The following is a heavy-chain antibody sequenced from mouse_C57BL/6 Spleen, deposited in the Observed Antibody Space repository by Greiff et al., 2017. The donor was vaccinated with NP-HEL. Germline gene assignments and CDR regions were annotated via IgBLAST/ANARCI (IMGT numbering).Heavy chain of an antibody. D-gene: IGHD1-1*01. J-gene: IGHJ3*01. CDR2: IYPRSGNT. CDR3: ARSRGITTVVDPFAY. CDR1: GYTFTSYG. V-gene: IGHV1-81*01. Sequence: VQLQQSGAELARPGASVKLSCKASGYTFTSYGISWVKQRTGQGLEWIGEIYPRSGNTYYNEKFKGKATLTADKSSSTAYMELRSLTSEDSAVYFCARSRGITTVVDPFAYWGQGTLVTVSA.